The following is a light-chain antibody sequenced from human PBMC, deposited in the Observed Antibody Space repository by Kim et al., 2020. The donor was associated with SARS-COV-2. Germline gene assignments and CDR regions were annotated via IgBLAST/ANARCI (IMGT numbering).Light chain of an antibody. CDR2: DSS. J-gene: IGKJ4*01. CDR1: PSVSTY. V-gene: IGKV3-11*01. Sequence: SPGERATLSCRASPSVSTYLAWYQQKPGQAPRLLIYDSSTRAPGIPARFVGSGSGTDFTLTITSLDPEDFAVYYCQQRSDWPPLTFGGGTKVDIK. CDR3: QQRSDWPPLT.